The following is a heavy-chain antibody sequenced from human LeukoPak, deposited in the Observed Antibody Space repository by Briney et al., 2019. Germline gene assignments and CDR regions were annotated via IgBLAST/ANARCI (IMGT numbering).Heavy chain of an antibody. Sequence: PGRSLRLSCAASGFTFSSYGMHWVRQAPGKGLGWVAVISYDGSNKYYADSVKGRFTISRDNSKNTLYLQMNSLRAEDTAVYYCAKGARIAVAGKLDYWGQGTLVTVSS. J-gene: IGHJ4*02. CDR3: AKGARIAVAGKLDY. CDR1: GFTFSSYG. D-gene: IGHD6-19*01. CDR2: ISYDGSNK. V-gene: IGHV3-30*18.